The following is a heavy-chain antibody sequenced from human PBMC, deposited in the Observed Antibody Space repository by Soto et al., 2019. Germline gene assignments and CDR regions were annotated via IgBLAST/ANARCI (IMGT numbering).Heavy chain of an antibody. Sequence: PGGSLRLSCAVSGFTVDSNYMSWVRQAPGKGLERVAVMRDTGRTNYADFVEGRFTISRDDSKNMVFLQMNSLRAGDTAVYYCARDDYGLDVWGQGTTVTGS. CDR2: MRDTGRT. V-gene: IGHV3-53*01. CDR3: ARDDYGLDV. J-gene: IGHJ6*02. CDR1: GFTVDSNY.